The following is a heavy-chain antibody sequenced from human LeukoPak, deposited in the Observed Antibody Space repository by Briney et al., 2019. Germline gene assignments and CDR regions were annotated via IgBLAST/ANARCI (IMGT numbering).Heavy chain of an antibody. Sequence: GGSPRLSCAASGFTFSDYYMSWIRQAPGKGLEWVSYISSSGSTIYYADSVKGRFTISRDNAKNSLYLQMNSLRAEDTAVYYCARDAPSRAYCGGDCYPNWFDPWGQGTLVTVSS. D-gene: IGHD2-21*01. CDR2: ISSSGSTI. V-gene: IGHV3-11*04. CDR1: GFTFSDYY. J-gene: IGHJ5*02. CDR3: ARDAPSRAYCGGDCYPNWFDP.